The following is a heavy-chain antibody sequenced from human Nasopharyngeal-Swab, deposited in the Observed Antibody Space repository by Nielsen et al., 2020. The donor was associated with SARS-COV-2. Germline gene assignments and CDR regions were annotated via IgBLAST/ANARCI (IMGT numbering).Heavy chain of an antibody. CDR2: IGDKDHNYAT. J-gene: IGHJ4*02. Sequence: GESLKISCAASGFLFSSSALHLVRQASGKGLAWVGLIGDKDHNYATTYGASVQGRFTISRDDSKNTAFLQMDSLKTEDTALYYCTTDFYFDYWGQGTLVTVSS. CDR1: GFLFSSSA. V-gene: IGHV3-73*01. CDR3: TTDFYFDY.